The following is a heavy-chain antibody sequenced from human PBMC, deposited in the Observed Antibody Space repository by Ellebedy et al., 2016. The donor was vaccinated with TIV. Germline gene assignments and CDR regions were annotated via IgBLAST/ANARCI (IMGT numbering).Heavy chain of an antibody. CDR1: GFPVRSNY. J-gene: IGHJ4*02. Sequence: GESLKISCAASGFPVRSNYMRWVRQAPGKGLEWVSNIGARGGATSYAGSVRGRFPISRDNSNNTRYLQMNSLGGEDTAVYFCAKELVGGYDYPFDYWGRGTLVTVSS. D-gene: IGHD5-12*01. CDR3: AKELVGGYDYPFDY. CDR2: IGARGGAT. V-gene: IGHV3-23*01.